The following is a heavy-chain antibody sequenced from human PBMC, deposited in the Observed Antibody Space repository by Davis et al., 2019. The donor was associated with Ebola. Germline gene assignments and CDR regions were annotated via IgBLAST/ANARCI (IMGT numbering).Heavy chain of an antibody. Sequence: PGGSLRLSCVASGFTFSSYWMHWVRQAPGKGLVWVSRISGEGSTTKYADSVKGRFTISRDNAKNTLYLQMNSLRAEDTAVYYCATSTYLPVYWGQGTLVTVSS. CDR1: GFTFSSYW. V-gene: IGHV3-74*03. J-gene: IGHJ4*02. D-gene: IGHD2/OR15-2a*01. CDR3: ATSTYLPVY. CDR2: ISGEGSTT.